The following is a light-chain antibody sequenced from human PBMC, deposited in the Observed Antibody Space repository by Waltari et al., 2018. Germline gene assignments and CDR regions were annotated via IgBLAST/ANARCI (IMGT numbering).Light chain of an antibody. V-gene: IGKV3D-15*01. CDR3: QQYNNWPPDT. J-gene: IGKJ2*01. CDR2: GAS. CDR1: PSVSSN. Sequence: EIVMTQSPATLSVSPGERATLSCRASPSVSSNLAWYQQKPGQDPRLLIYGASTRATGIPARFSGSGSGTEFTLTISSLQSEDFAVYYCQQYNNWPPDTFGQGTKLEIK.